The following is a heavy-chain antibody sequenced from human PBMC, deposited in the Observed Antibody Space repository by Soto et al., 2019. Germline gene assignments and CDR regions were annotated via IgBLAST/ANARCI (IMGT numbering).Heavy chain of an antibody. CDR2: ISYDGSNK. D-gene: IGHD1-7*01. V-gene: IGHV3-30*04. J-gene: IGHJ3*02. Sequence: EGSLRLSCAASGFTFSSYAMHWVRQAPGKGLEWVAVISYDGSNKYYADSVKGRFTISRDNSKNTLYLQMNSLRAEDTAVYYCATGNFDAFDIWGQGTMVTVSS. CDR1: GFTFSSYA. CDR3: ATGNFDAFDI.